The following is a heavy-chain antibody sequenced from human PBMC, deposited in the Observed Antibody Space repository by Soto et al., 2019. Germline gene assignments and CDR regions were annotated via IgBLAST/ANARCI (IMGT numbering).Heavy chain of an antibody. Sequence: GGSLRLSCAASGFTFSSYEMNWVRQAPGKGLEWVSYISSSGSTIYYADSVKGRFTISRDNAENSLYLQMNSLRAEDTAVYYCARAWELWLLSSIRMDVWGQGTKVTVYS. CDR1: GFTFSSYE. J-gene: IGHJ6*02. D-gene: IGHD5-18*01. CDR2: ISSSGSTI. V-gene: IGHV3-48*03. CDR3: ARAWELWLLSSIRMDV.